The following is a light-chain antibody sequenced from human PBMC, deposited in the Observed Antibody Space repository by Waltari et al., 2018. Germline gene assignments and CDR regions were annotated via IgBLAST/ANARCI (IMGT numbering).Light chain of an antibody. J-gene: IGKJ1*01. CDR3: QQYGSSPQT. V-gene: IGKV3-20*01. CDR1: QSVSSSY. Sequence: EIVLTQSPGTLSLSPGERATLSCRASQSVSSSYLAWYQQKPGQAPRLLIYSASTRAPDSPDRFSGSGSATDFTLTISRLEPEDFAVYYCQQYGSSPQTFGQGTQVEIK. CDR2: SAS.